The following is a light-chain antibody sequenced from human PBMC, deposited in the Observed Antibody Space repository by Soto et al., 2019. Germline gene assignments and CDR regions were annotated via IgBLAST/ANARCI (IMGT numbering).Light chain of an antibody. CDR2: AAS. CDR1: QSINTY. V-gene: IGKV1-39*01. J-gene: IGKJ3*01. Sequence: DIQMTQSPSSLSASVGDRVTITCRAGQSINTYLNWYQQKPGKAPKFLIHAASSLQSGVPSRFSGSGSGTDFTLTISSLQPEDSATYYCQQSYTAPLTFGPGTKVVIK. CDR3: QQSYTAPLT.